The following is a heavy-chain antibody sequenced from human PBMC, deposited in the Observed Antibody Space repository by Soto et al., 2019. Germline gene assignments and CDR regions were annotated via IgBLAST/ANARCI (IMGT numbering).Heavy chain of an antibody. CDR2: IHPSGDT. CDR1: GYKFTTYF. Sequence: ASVKVSCKASGYKFTTYFIHWVLQAPGQGLEWMGMIHPSGDTGYAQKFRGRVTMTIDTSTTTAYMELRNLTSEDTAVYFSVRGYCTTSPCSGDFQFWGRGTLVTVSS. CDR3: VRGYCTTSPCSGDFQF. J-gene: IGHJ1*01. V-gene: IGHV1-46*01. D-gene: IGHD2-15*01.